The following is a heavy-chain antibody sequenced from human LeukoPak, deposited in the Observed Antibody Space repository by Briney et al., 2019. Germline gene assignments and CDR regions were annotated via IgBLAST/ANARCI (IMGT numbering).Heavy chain of an antibody. CDR1: GYTFTSYG. CDR2: FDPEDGET. V-gene: IGHV1-24*01. D-gene: IGHD6-13*01. CDR3: ATLSYSSYFDY. J-gene: IGHJ4*02. Sequence: ASVKVSCKASGYTFTSYGISWVRQAPGKGLEWMGGFDPEDGETIYAQKFQGRVTMTEDTSTDTAYMELSSLRSEDTAVYYCATLSYSSYFDYWGQGTLVTVSS.